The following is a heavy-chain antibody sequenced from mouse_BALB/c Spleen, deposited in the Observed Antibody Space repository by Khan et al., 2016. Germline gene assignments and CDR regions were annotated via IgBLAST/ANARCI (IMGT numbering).Heavy chain of an antibody. CDR3: ARGGLRPFGY. CDR1: GYKFTDYP. Sequence: QIQLVQSGPELVRPGESVKISCKGSGYKFTDYPMHWVKQSHAKTRAWIGVISFYSDNTNYNQKFEGKATMTVDKSSSTAYMELARLTSGDSAIYCCARGGLRPFGYWGQGTTRTVSS. V-gene: IGHV1S137*01. CDR2: ISFYSDNT. J-gene: IGHJ2*01. D-gene: IGHD3-3*01.